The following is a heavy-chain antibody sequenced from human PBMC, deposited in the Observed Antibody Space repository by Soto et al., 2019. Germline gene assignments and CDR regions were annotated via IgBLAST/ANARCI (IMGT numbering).Heavy chain of an antibody. CDR3: ARGPDXSGWYRGYDYYYYGMDV. CDR2: INHSGST. D-gene: IGHD6-19*01. V-gene: IGHV4-34*01. Sequence: SETLSLTCAVYGGSFSCYYWSWIRQPPGKGLEWIGEINHSGSTNYNPSLKSRVTISVDTSKNQFSLKLSSVTAADTAVYYCARGPDXSGWYRGYDYYYYGMDVWGQGTTVTVSS. CDR1: GGSFSCYY. J-gene: IGHJ6*02.